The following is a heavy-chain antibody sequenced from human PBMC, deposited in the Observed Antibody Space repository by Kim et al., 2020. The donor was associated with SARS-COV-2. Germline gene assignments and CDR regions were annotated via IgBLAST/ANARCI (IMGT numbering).Heavy chain of an antibody. CDR1: GASISIYS. J-gene: IGHJ4*02. CDR2: TYYSGST. CDR3: PRETVTTYKVYFDY. D-gene: IGHD4-17*01. V-gene: IGHV4-59*12. Sequence: SETLSLTCTVSGASISIYSWSWFRQPPGKGLEWIGYTYYSGSTNYNPPLKSRFTISVDTSKNQSPLKLSSVPDPGPAMYYCPRETVTTYKVYFDYWGQGTLLTVSS.